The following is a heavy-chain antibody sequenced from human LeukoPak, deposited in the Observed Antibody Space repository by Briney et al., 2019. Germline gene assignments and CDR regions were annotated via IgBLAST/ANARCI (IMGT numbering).Heavy chain of an antibody. J-gene: IGHJ6*03. CDR3: ARAGTTVTYYYYYYMDV. CDR1: GGTFSSYA. CDR2: IIPIFGTA. D-gene: IGHD4-11*01. V-gene: IGHV1-69*13. Sequence: ASVKVSCKASGGTFSSYAISWVRQAPGQGLEWKGGIIPIFGTANYAQKFQGRVTITADESTSTAYMELSSLRSGDTAVYYCARAGTTVTYYYYYYMDVWGKGTTVTVSS.